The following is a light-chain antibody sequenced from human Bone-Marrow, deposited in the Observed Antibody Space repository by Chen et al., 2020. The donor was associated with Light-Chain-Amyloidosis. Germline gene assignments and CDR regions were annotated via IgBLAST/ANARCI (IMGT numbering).Light chain of an antibody. CDR1: RSDVGGYNF. CDR3: SSYTVSSTWV. Sequence: QSALTQPASVSGSPGQSSTISCTGTRSDVGGYNFVYWYQQPPGKAPKRVIYEVTIRPSWVFCRFSGSKSGNTAALTVSRLQAEDEADYDCSSYTVSSTWVFGGGTKLTVL. J-gene: IGLJ3*02. CDR2: EVT. V-gene: IGLV2-14*01.